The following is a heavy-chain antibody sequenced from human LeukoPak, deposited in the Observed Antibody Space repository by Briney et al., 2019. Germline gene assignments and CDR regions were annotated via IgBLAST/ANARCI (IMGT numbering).Heavy chain of an antibody. Sequence: PGGSLRLSCPTSGFSFRDYAVSWFRQAPGQGLEWVGFIKSKTYGETTEYAASVKGTFSISRDDFKSIAYLQMHSLKTEDTAIYYCARGGAVVTANTFWGQGTLVTVSS. J-gene: IGHJ4*01. CDR2: IKSKTYGETT. D-gene: IGHD2-21*02. CDR1: GFSFRDYA. V-gene: IGHV3-49*03. CDR3: ARGGAVVTANTF.